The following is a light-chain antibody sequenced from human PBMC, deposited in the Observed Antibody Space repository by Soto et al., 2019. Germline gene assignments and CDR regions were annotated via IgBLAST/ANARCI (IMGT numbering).Light chain of an antibody. CDR2: DAS. CDR3: QHRSNWPPWT. V-gene: IGKV3-11*01. J-gene: IGKJ1*01. Sequence: EIVLTQSPATLSLSPGERATLSCRASQSVSSYLAWYQQKPGQAPRLLIYDASNRATGIPARFSGSGSGTDVTLTISSLEPEDFAVYYCQHRSNWPPWTFGQGTKVEIK. CDR1: QSVSSY.